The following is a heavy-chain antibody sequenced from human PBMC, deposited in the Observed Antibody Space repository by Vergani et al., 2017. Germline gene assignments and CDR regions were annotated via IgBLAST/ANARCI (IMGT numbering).Heavy chain of an antibody. CDR1: GFTVSSNY. D-gene: IGHD6-6*01. V-gene: IGHV3-66*01. CDR2: IYSGGST. CDR3: AREGGIAARSYYYYYGMDV. Sequence: EVQLVESGGGLVQPGGSLRLSCAASGFTVSSNYMSWVRQAPGKGLEWVSVIYSGGSTYYADSVKGRFTISRDNSKNTLYVQMNSLRAEDTAVYYCAREGGIAARSYYYYYGMDVWGQGTTVTVSS. J-gene: IGHJ6*02.